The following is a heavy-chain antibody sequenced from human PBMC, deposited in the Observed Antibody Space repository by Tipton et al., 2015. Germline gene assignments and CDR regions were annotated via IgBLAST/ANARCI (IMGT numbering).Heavy chain of an antibody. V-gene: IGHV3-21*01. J-gene: IGHJ6*02. D-gene: IGHD6-13*01. CDR2: ISSSSSYI. CDR3: ARDGSRGSSSGGMDV. CDR1: GFTFSSSD. Sequence: SLRLSCAASGFTFSSSDMHGVRQATGKGLEWVSSISSSSSYIYYADSVKGRFTISRDNAKNSLYPQMSSLRAEDTAVFYCARDGSRGSSSGGMDVWGQGTTVTVSS.